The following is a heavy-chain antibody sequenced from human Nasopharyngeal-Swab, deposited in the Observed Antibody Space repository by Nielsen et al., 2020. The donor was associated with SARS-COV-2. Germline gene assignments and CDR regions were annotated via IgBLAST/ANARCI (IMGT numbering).Heavy chain of an antibody. CDR2: INHSGST. J-gene: IGHJ4*02. CDR3: ARGSYYYDSSGYLKAWGYFDY. V-gene: IGHV4-34*01. CDR1: GGSFSGYY. Sequence: SETLSLTCAVYGGSFSGYYWSWIRQPPGKGLEWIGEINHSGSTNSNPSLKSRVTISVDTSKNQFSLKLSSVTAADTAVYYCARGSYYYDSSGYLKAWGYFDYWGQGTLVTVSS. D-gene: IGHD3-22*01.